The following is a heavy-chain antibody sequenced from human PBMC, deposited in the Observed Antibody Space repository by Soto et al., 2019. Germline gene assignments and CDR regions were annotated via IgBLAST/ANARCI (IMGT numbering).Heavy chain of an antibody. CDR1: GGSISSSNW. Sequence: SETLSLTCAVSGGSISSSNWWSWVRQPPGKGLEWIGEIYHSGSTNYNPSLKSRVTISVDKSKNQFSLKLSSVTAADTAVYYCAREPDEQLVMGWFDPWGQGTLVTVSS. V-gene: IGHV4-4*02. D-gene: IGHD6-13*01. J-gene: IGHJ5*02. CDR2: IYHSGST. CDR3: AREPDEQLVMGWFDP.